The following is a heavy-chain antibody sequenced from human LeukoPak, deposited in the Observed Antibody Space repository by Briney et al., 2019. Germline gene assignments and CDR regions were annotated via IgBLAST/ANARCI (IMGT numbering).Heavy chain of an antibody. CDR2: IKQDGSEK. Sequence: GGSLRLSCAASGFTFSSNWMSWVRQAPGKGLEWVANIKQDGSEKYYVDSVKGRFTISRDNAKNSLYLQMNSLRAEDTAVYYCARDSSKLATYAFDIWGQGTMVTVSS. V-gene: IGHV3-7*01. CDR3: ARDSSKLATYAFDI. J-gene: IGHJ3*02. CDR1: GFTFSSNW. D-gene: IGHD4-11*01.